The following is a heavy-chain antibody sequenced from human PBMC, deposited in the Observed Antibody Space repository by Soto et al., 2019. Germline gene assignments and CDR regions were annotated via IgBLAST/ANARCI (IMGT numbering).Heavy chain of an antibody. Sequence: SETLSLTCTVSGGSINSGYYYWSWIRQPPGKGLEWIGYIYYSGTTNYNPSLKSRVTISLDTSKDQFSLKLKSVTAADTALYFCARQRTSVVTQAYFDVWGPGSLVTVSS. J-gene: IGHJ4*02. CDR3: ARQRTSVVTQAYFDV. D-gene: IGHD2-21*02. CDR2: IYYSGTT. CDR1: GGSINSGYYY. V-gene: IGHV4-59*08.